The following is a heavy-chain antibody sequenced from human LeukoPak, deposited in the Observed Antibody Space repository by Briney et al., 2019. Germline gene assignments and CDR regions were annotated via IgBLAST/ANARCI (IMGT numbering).Heavy chain of an antibody. D-gene: IGHD2-2*02. CDR3: ARGRYCTSTSCYTVWSVNYYYYMDV. Sequence: SQTLSLTCTVSGGSISSGDYYWSWIRQPPGKGLEWIGYIYYNGSTYYNPSLKSRVTISVDTSKNQFSLKLSSVTAADTAVYYCARGRYCTSTSCYTVWSVNYYYYMDVWGKGTTVTVSS. J-gene: IGHJ6*03. CDR1: GGSISSGDYY. V-gene: IGHV4-30-4*08. CDR2: IYYNGST.